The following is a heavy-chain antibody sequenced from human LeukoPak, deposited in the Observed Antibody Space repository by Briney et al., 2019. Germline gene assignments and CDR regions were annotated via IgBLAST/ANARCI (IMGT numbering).Heavy chain of an antibody. CDR1: AFSSSSYS. V-gene: IGHV3-48*01. D-gene: IGHD1-7*01. Sequence: GRSLRLSCAPSAFSSSSYSMNWVRHAPGKGLEWDSYISSSSSTIYYANSVNGRFTISRDNAKTSLYLQMNSLRAEDTAVYYCAKRRGLEVLYYYYMDVWGKGTTVTVSS. CDR2: ISSSSSTI. J-gene: IGHJ6*03. CDR3: AKRRGLEVLYYYYMDV.